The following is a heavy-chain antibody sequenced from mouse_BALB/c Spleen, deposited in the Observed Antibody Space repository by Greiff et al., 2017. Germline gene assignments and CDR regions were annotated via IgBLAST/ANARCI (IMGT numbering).Heavy chain of an antibody. J-gene: IGHJ4*01. Sequence: EVQGVESGGGLVQPGGSMKLSCVASGFTFSNYWMNWVRQSPEKGLEWVAEIRLKSNNYATHYAESVKGRFTISRDDSKSSVYLQMNNLRAEDTGIYYCTRDADAMDYWGQGTSVTVSS. CDR2: IRLKSNNYAT. CDR1: GFTFSNYW. V-gene: IGHV6-6*02. CDR3: TRDADAMDY.